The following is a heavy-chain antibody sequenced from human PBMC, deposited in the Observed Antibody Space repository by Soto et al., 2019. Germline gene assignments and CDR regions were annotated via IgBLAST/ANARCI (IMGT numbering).Heavy chain of an antibody. CDR1: GCSINDFY. J-gene: IGHJ4*02. CDR3: ARVGGVAARTFDY. CDR2: IYYSGST. Sequence: KAXETLSLTCAVSGCSINDFYWSWILQPPGKGLEWIGYIYYSGSTDYNPSLKGRVTISVDTSKNQFSLKLRSVTAADTAVYYCARVGGVAARTFDYWGRGNLVTVSS. V-gene: IGHV4-59*01. D-gene: IGHD6-6*01.